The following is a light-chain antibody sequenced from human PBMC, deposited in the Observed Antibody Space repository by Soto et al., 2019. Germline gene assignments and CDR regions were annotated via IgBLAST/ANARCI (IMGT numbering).Light chain of an antibody. CDR3: QQSYSAPSIT. J-gene: IGKJ5*01. CDR2: GAS. V-gene: IGKV1-39*01. CDR1: QRIFSS. Sequence: DIQMTQSPSSLSASVGDRVTITCLASQRIFSSLNWYQQKPGKAPKLLIYGASNLHSGVSSRFSGSGSGTDFTLTIGALQPDDVATYYCQQSYSAPSITFGQGTRLEIK.